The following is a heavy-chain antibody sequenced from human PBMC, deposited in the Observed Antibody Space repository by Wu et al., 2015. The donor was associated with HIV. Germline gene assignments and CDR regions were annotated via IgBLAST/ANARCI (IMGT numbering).Heavy chain of an antibody. V-gene: IGHV1-69*05. Sequence: QVQLVQSGAEVKKPGSSVKVSCKASGGTFSNYSITWVRQAPGQGLEWMGGIIPLFETANYAQKFQGRVTITTDEFTSTAYMELSSLRSEDTAVYYCARVDWNDYLDYWGQGTLVTVSS. J-gene: IGHJ4*02. CDR2: IIPLFETA. CDR1: GGTFSNYS. D-gene: IGHD1-1*01. CDR3: ARVDWNDYLDY.